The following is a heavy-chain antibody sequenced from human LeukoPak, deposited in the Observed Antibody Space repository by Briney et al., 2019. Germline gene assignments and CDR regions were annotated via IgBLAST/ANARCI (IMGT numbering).Heavy chain of an antibody. Sequence: ASVKVSCKASGYTFTGYYMHWVRQAPGQGLEWMGWINPNSGGTNYAQKFQGRVTMTRDTSISTAYMELSRLRSDDTAVYYCARENVLRFLEWSHNWFDPWGQGTLVTVS. CDR3: ARENVLRFLEWSHNWFDP. J-gene: IGHJ5*02. D-gene: IGHD3-3*01. CDR2: INPNSGGT. V-gene: IGHV1-2*02. CDR1: GYTFTGYY.